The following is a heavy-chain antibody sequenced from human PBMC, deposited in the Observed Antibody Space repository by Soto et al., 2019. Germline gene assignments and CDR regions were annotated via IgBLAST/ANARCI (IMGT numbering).Heavy chain of an antibody. J-gene: IGHJ6*02. CDR2: IYYSGST. V-gene: IGHV4-59*01. CDR3: ARAPWGARGVITHWGMDV. Sequence: SETLSLTCTVSGGSISSYYWSWIRQPPGKGLEWIGYIYYSGSTNYNPSLKSRVTISVDTSKNQFSLKLSSVTAADTAVYYCARAPWGARGVITHWGMDVWGQGTTVTVSS. D-gene: IGHD3-10*01. CDR1: GGSISSYY.